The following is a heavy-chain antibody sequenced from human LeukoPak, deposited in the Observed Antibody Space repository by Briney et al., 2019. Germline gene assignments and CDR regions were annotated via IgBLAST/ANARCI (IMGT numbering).Heavy chain of an antibody. CDR1: GGSVSSGSYY. V-gene: IGHV4-61*01. J-gene: IGHJ4*02. D-gene: IGHD3-22*01. Sequence: PSETLSLTCTVSGGSVSSGSYYWSWIRQPPGKGLEWIGYLYYSGTTNYNPSLKSRVTISVDTSKNQFSLNLTSVTAADTAVYYCARGPNDYYDISGYYYGLDYWGQGTLVTVSS. CDR3: ARGPNDYYDISGYYYGLDY. CDR2: LYYSGTT.